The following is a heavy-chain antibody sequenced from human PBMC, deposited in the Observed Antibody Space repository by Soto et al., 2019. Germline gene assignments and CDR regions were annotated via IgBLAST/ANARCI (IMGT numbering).Heavy chain of an antibody. CDR2: IIPILGIA. V-gene: IGHV1-69*02. J-gene: IGHJ4*02. CDR3: ASSERVMVRGRSDY. CDR1: GGTFSSYT. D-gene: IGHD3-10*01. Sequence: QVQLVQSGAEVKKPGSSVKVSCKASGGTFSSYTISWVRQAPGQGLEWMGRIIPILGIANYAQKFQGRVTLTADKSTSPAYVELSSLGSYDTAVYYCASSERVMVRGRSDYWGQGTLVTFSS.